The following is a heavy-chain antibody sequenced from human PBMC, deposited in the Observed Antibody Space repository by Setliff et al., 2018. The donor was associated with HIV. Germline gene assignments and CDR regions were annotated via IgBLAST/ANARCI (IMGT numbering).Heavy chain of an antibody. CDR2: IPHNGGT. V-gene: IGHV4-38-2*01. CDR3: ALYSTLTTNFDY. J-gene: IGHJ4*02. Sequence: SETLSLTCAVSGYSIGSGSFWGWIRQPPGKGLECIATIPHNGGTYYNPDPSLTGRVTISVDTSKTQFSLKLPFVTAADTAVYYCALYSTLTTNFDYWGQGTLVTVS. CDR1: GYSIGSGSF. D-gene: IGHD4-17*01.